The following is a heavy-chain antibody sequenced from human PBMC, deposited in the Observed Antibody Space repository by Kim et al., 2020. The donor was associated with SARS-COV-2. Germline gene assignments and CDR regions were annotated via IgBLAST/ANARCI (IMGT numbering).Heavy chain of an antibody. CDR3: ATTGRRDYYGSGSYYGS. Sequence: VRGRFTISRDNSKNTRYLQMNSLRAEDTAVYYCATTGRRDYYGSGSYYGSWGQGTLVTVSS. D-gene: IGHD3-10*01. V-gene: IGHV3-30*07. J-gene: IGHJ4*02.